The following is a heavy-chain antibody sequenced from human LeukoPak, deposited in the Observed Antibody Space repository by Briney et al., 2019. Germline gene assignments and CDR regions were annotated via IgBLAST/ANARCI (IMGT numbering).Heavy chain of an antibody. CDR1: GGSISSGGYS. D-gene: IGHD2-15*01. CDR2: IYHSGST. J-gene: IGHJ4*02. V-gene: IGHV4-30-2*01. Sequence: SQTLSLTCAVSGGSISSGGYSWSWIRQPPGEGLEWIGYIYHSGSTYYNPSLKSRVTISVDRSKNQFSLKLSPVTAADTAVYYCARESCSGGSCYLDYWGQGTLVTVSS. CDR3: ARESCSGGSCYLDY.